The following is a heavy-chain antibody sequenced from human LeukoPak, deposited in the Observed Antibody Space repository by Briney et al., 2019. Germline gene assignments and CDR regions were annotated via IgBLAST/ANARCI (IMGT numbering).Heavy chain of an antibody. V-gene: IGHV4-61*02. J-gene: IGHJ5*02. CDR3: AREAYYYDGSGYLNWFDP. Sequence: PSRTLSLTCTVSGGSISSGSYYWSWIRQPAGKGLEWIGRIYTSGSTNYNPSLKSRVPISVDTSKNQFSLKLSSVTAADTAVYYCAREAYYYDGSGYLNWFDPWGQGTLVTVSS. D-gene: IGHD3-22*01. CDR1: GGSISSGSYY. CDR2: IYTSGST.